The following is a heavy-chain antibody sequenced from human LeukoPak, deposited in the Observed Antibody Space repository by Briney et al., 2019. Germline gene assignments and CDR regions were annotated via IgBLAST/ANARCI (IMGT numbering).Heavy chain of an antibody. D-gene: IGHD2-8*02. Sequence: TGGSLRLSCVVSGFTISSYGMHWVRQAPGKGLEWVAFIRYDGNNKKYADSVKGRFTISRDNSKNTLYLQMNSLRAEDTAIYYCATYRQVLLPFESWGQGTLVTVSS. J-gene: IGHJ4*02. CDR3: ATYRQVLLPFES. CDR1: GFTISSYG. V-gene: IGHV3-30*02. CDR2: IRYDGNNK.